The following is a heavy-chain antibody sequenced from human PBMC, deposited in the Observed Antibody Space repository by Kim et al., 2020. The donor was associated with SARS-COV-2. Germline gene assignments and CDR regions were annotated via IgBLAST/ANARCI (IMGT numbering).Heavy chain of an antibody. J-gene: IGHJ4*02. CDR1: GGSFSGYY. D-gene: IGHD2-21*02. CDR3: ARGAKSIVVVTAPAYYFDY. CDR2: INHSGST. V-gene: IGHV4-34*01. Sequence: SETLSLTCAVYGGSFSGYYWSWIRQPPGKGLEWIGEINHSGSTNYNPSLKSRVTISVDTSKNQFSLKLSSVTAADTAVYYCARGAKSIVVVTAPAYYFDYWGQGTLVTVSS.